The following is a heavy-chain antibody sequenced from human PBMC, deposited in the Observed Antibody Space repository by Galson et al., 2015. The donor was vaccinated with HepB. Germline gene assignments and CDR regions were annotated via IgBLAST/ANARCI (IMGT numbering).Heavy chain of an antibody. CDR2: IWYDGSNK. J-gene: IGHJ6*02. Sequence: SLRLSCAASGFTFSSYGMHWVRQAPGKGLEWVAVIWYDGSNKYYADSVKGRFTISRDNSKNTLYLQMNSLRAEDTAVYYCAREWWSFRFGTTDYGMDVWGQGTTVTVSS. CDR3: AREWWSFRFGTTDYGMDV. D-gene: IGHD2-15*01. CDR1: GFTFSSYG. V-gene: IGHV3-33*01.